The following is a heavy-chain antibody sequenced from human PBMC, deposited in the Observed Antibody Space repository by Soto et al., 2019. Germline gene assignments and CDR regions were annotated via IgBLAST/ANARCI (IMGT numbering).Heavy chain of an antibody. J-gene: IGHJ4*02. D-gene: IGHD3-3*01. CDR3: TTVSSYDFWSGYYAGPDY. V-gene: IGHV3-15*07. CDR1: GWTFGNGS. Sequence: GGSLRLSRAASGWTFGNGSVNWVRQATGQGLEWVGRIKSKTDGGTTDYAAPVKGRFTISRDDSKNTLYLQMNSLKTEDTAVYYCTTVSSYDFWSGYYAGPDYWGQGT. CDR2: IKSKTDGGTT.